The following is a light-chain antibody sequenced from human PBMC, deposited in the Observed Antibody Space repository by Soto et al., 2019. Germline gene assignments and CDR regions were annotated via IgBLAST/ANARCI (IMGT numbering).Light chain of an antibody. Sequence: DIQMTQSPSSLSASVGDRVTITCRASQGIRRDLGWYQQKPGKAPKRLIYAASSLQSGVPSRFSASGSGTEFTLTISSLQPEDFATDDDLQHNNYPRTFGQGTKVEIK. J-gene: IGKJ1*01. CDR2: AAS. CDR1: QGIRRD. V-gene: IGKV1-17*01. CDR3: LQHNNYPRT.